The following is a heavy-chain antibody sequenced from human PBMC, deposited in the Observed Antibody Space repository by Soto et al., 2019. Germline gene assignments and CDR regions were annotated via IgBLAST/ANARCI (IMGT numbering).Heavy chain of an antibody. CDR1: GYTFATHG. V-gene: IGHV1-69*13. CDR2: IIPLFGTA. J-gene: IGHJ4*02. D-gene: IGHD6-19*01. CDR3: ARPKGSYSSGYYYFDY. Sequence: QVHLVQSGGEVKKPGASVKVSCKASGYTFATHGMDWVRQAPGQGLEWMGAIIPLFGTADYAQKFQGRVTITADESTSTAYMELSSLRSEDTAVYYCARPKGSYSSGYYYFDYWGQGTLVTVSS.